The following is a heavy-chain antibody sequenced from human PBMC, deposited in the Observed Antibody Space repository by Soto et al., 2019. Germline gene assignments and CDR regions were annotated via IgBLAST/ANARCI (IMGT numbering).Heavy chain of an antibody. J-gene: IGHJ4*02. CDR2: ISGSGGST. V-gene: IGHV3-23*01. Sequence: GGSLRLSCVASGFTFSRYAVSWVRQAPGKGLEWVSAISGSGGSTYFRDTVRGRFTISRDNSKNTLYLQMDSLRAEDTAVYYCAKDSISSDGGYYLYYFDSWGQGTLVTVSS. D-gene: IGHD3-22*01. CDR3: AKDSISSDGGYYLYYFDS. CDR1: GFTFSRYA.